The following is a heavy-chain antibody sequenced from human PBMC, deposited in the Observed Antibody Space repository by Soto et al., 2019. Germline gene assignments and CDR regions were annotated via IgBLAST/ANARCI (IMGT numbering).Heavy chain of an antibody. CDR2: IYYSGST. CDR1: GGSISSYY. CDR3: ARGHDSAYPNAFDI. D-gene: IGHD3-22*01. Sequence: SETLSLTCTVSGGSISSYYWSWIRQPPGKGLEWIGHIYYSGSTNYNPSLKSRVTISVDTSKNQFSLKLSSVTAADTAVYYCARGHDSAYPNAFDIWGQGTMVTVSS. V-gene: IGHV4-59*01. J-gene: IGHJ3*02.